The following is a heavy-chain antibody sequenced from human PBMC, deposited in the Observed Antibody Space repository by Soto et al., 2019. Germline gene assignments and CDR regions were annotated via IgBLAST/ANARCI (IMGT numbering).Heavy chain of an antibody. CDR1: GFTFSNAW. Sequence: GGSLRLSCAASGFTFSNAWMSWVRQAPGKGLEWVGRIKSKTDGGTTDYAAPVKGRFTISRDDSKNTLYLQMNSLKTEDTAVYYCTTGRREPALEWFPAFDYWGQGTLVTVSS. CDR2: IKSKTDGGTT. D-gene: IGHD3-3*01. V-gene: IGHV3-15*01. J-gene: IGHJ4*02. CDR3: TTGRREPALEWFPAFDY.